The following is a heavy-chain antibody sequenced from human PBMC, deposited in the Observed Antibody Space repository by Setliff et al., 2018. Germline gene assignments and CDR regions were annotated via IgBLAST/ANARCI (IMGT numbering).Heavy chain of an antibody. CDR2: ISAYSGNT. V-gene: IGHV1-18*04. D-gene: IGHD1-26*01. CDR1: GYTFTGYF. Sequence: SVKVSCKASGYTFTGYFIHWLRQAPGQGLEWIGWISAYSGNTNYGQSFQGRVTMTTDTSTSTAYMELRSLRFDDTAVYYCAKDGPRGSYCQHWGQGTLVTVSS. CDR3: AKDGPRGSYCQH. J-gene: IGHJ4*02.